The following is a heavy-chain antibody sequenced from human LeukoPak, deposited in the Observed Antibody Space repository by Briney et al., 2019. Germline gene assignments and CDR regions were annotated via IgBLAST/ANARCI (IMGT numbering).Heavy chain of an antibody. CDR2: IYYSGST. V-gene: IGHV4-59*13. J-gene: IGHJ5*02. CDR1: GGSISSYY. D-gene: IGHD2-15*01. Sequence: SETLSLTCTVSGGSISSYYWSWIRQPPGKGLEWIGYIYYSGSTNYNPSLKSRVTISVDTSKNQFSLKLSSVTAADTAVYYCARAYCSGGSCYSNDNWFDPWGQGTLVTVSS. CDR3: ARAYCSGGSCYSNDNWFDP.